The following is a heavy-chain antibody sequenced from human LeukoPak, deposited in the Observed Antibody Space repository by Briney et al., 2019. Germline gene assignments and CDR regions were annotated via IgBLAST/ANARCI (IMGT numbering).Heavy chain of an antibody. J-gene: IGHJ4*02. Sequence: SVKVSCKASGGTFSSYAISWVRQAPGQGLEWMGRIIPILGIANYAQKFQGRVTITADKSTSTAYMELSGLRSEDTAVYYCARSYGGYLIDYWGQGTLVTVSS. D-gene: IGHD5-12*01. CDR2: IIPILGIA. CDR1: GGTFSSYA. V-gene: IGHV1-69*04. CDR3: ARSYGGYLIDY.